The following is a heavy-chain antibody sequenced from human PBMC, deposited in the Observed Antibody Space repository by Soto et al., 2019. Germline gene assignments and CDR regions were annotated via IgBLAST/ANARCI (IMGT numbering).Heavy chain of an antibody. CDR3: ARNGSYYDFWSGYYFGGGMDV. CDR1: GGSFSGYY. D-gene: IGHD3-3*01. Sequence: NPSETLSLTCAVYGGSFSGYYWSWIRQPPGKGLEWIGEINHSGSTNYNPSLKSRVTISVDTSKNQFSLKLSSVTAADTAVYYCARNGSYYDFWSGYYFGGGMDVWGQGTTVTVS. CDR2: INHSGST. V-gene: IGHV4-34*01. J-gene: IGHJ6*02.